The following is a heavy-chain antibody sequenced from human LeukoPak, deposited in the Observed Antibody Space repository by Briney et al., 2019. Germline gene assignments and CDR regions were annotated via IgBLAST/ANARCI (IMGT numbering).Heavy chain of an antibody. D-gene: IGHD3-3*01. V-gene: IGHV3-15*01. CDR3: TAGSVAFTN. Sequence: GGSLRLSCAASGITFSDAWMSWVRQAPGKGLEWVGRIRSKADGGTTEHAAVVKGRFTISRGDSETTLSLQMNSLKTDDAAVYYCTAGSVAFTNWGQGTLVTVSS. CDR2: IRSKADGGTT. CDR1: GITFSDAW. J-gene: IGHJ4*02.